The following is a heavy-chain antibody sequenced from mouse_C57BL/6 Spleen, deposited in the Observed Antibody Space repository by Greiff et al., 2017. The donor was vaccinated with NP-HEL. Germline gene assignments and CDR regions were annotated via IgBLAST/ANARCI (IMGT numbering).Heavy chain of an antibody. Sequence: VQLQQPGAELVKPGASVKLSCKASGYTFTSYWMHWVKQRPGQGLEWIGMIHPNSGSTNYNEKFKSKATLTVDKSSSTAYMQLSSLTSEDSAVYYCARDPVVDAMDYWGQGTSVTVSS. CDR1: GYTFTSYW. V-gene: IGHV1-64*01. CDR2: IHPNSGST. J-gene: IGHJ4*01. D-gene: IGHD1-1*01. CDR3: ARDPVVDAMDY.